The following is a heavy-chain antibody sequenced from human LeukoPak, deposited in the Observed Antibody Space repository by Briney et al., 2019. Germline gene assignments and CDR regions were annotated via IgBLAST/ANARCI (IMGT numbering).Heavy chain of an antibody. J-gene: IGHJ3*01. CDR1: GGSISSYY. D-gene: IGHD5-24*01. CDR3: ARREGQYEPYN. CDR2: IYYSGST. V-gene: IGHV4-59*01. Sequence: SETLSLTCTVSGGSISSYYWSWIRQPPGKGLEWIGYIYYSGSTNYNPSLKSRATISVDTSKNQFSLKLSSVTAADTAVYYCARREGQYEPYNWGQGTMVTVSS.